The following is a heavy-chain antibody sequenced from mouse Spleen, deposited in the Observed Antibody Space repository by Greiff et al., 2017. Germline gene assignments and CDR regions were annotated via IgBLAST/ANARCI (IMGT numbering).Heavy chain of an antibody. Sequence: EVKLMESGGGLVQPGGSLSLSCAASGFTFTDYYMSWVRQPPGKALEWLGFIRNKANGYTTEYSASVKGRFTISRDNSQSILYLQMNALRAEDSATYYCARYRSYDGFAYWGQGTLVTVSA. CDR3: ARYRSYDGFAY. J-gene: IGHJ3*01. V-gene: IGHV7-3*01. CDR1: GFTFTDYY. D-gene: IGHD2-12*01. CDR2: IRNKANGYTT.